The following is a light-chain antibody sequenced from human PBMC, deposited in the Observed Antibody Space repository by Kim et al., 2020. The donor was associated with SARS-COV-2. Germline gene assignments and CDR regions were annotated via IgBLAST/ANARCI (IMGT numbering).Light chain of an antibody. V-gene: IGKV3-20*01. CDR2: GAS. Sequence: SPGERATLSCRASQSVTSNFVAWYQQRPGQAPRLLIHGASRRATGIPDRFSGSGSGTDFTLTISRLEPEDFAVYYCQQFDRSPHTFGQGTRLEIK. CDR1: QSVTSNF. CDR3: QQFDRSPHT. J-gene: IGKJ5*01.